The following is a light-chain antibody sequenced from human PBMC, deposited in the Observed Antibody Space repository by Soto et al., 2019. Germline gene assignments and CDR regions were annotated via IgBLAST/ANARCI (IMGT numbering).Light chain of an antibody. CDR3: QQYNSYSYT. J-gene: IGKJ2*01. CDR2: KAS. CDR1: QSISSW. Sequence: DIQMTQSPSTLSASVGDRVTITCRASQSISSWLAWYQQKPGKAPKLLIYKASSLESGVPSRFSGSGSGTEFTITISSLQPDDFATYYCQQYNSYSYTFGQGTKLAIK. V-gene: IGKV1-5*03.